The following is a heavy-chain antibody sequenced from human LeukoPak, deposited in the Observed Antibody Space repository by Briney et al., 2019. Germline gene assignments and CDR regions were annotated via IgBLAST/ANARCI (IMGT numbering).Heavy chain of an antibody. CDR3: ARGRKREDIVVVPDAISPAFDY. CDR2: VNHSGST. D-gene: IGHD2-2*02. CDR1: GGSFSGYY. Sequence: SETLSLTCAVYGGSFSGYYWSWIRQPPGKGLEWIGEVNHSGSTNYNPSLKSRVTISVDTSKNQFSLKLSSVTAADTAVYYCARGRKREDIVVVPDAISPAFDYWGQGTLVTVSS. V-gene: IGHV4-34*01. J-gene: IGHJ4*02.